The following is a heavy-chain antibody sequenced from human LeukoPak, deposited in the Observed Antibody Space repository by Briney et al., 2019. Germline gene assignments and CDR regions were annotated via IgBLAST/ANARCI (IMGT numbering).Heavy chain of an antibody. CDR3: ARDLVAVAGTNYYYYMDV. V-gene: IGHV1-18*01. Sequence: GASVKVSCKASGYTFTNYGISWVRQAPGQGLEWMGWISAYNGSTNYAQKLQGRVTMTTDTSTSTAYMELRSLRSDDTAVYYCARDLVAVAGTNYYYYMDVWGKGTTVTVSS. J-gene: IGHJ6*03. CDR2: ISAYNGST. CDR1: GYTFTNYG. D-gene: IGHD6-19*01.